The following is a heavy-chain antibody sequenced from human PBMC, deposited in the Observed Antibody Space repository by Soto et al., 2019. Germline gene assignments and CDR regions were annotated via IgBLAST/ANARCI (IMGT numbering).Heavy chain of an antibody. CDR3: ARDSAVAGTIDY. D-gene: IGHD6-19*01. Sequence: QVQLVESGGGVVQPGRSLRLSCAASGFTFSSYGMHWVRQAPGKGLEWVAVIWYDGSNKYYADSVKGRFTISRDNSKNTLYLQMNSLRAGDTAVYYCARDSAVAGTIDYWGQGTLVTVSS. V-gene: IGHV3-33*01. CDR1: GFTFSSYG. J-gene: IGHJ4*02. CDR2: IWYDGSNK.